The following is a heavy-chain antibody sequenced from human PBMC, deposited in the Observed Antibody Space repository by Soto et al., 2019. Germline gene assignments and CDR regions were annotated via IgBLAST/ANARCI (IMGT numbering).Heavy chain of an antibody. CDR3: ARVSIAVAAPFDY. CDR1: GGTFSSYT. CDR2: IIPILGIA. J-gene: IGHJ4*02. Sequence: SVKVSCKASGGTFSSYTISWVRQAPGQGLEWMGRIIPILGIANYEQKFQGRVTITADKSTSTAYMELSSLRSEDTAVYYCARVSIAVAAPFDYWGQGTMVTVSS. V-gene: IGHV1-69*02. D-gene: IGHD6-19*01.